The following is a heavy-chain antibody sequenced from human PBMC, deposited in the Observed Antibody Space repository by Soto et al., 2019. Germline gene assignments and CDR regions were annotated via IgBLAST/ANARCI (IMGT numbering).Heavy chain of an antibody. CDR1: GFTFSSYS. J-gene: IGHJ4*02. D-gene: IGHD1-26*01. V-gene: IGHV3-48*02. CDR2: ISSGSRTI. CDR3: TREDILGARSFDY. Sequence: PGGSLRLSCAASGFTFSSYSVNWVRQAPGKGLEWVSYISSGSRTIFYADSVKGRFTVSRDNAKNSQYLQMNNLRDEDTAVYYCTREDILGARSFDYWGRGTLVTVSS.